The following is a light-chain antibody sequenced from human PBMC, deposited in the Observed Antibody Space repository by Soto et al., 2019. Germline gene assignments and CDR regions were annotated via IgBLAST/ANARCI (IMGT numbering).Light chain of an antibody. CDR3: QQYGTSEII. J-gene: IGKJ5*01. Sequence: IVLTQSPGTLSLSPGERGTLSCRTSQSVSNTYVAWYQQKPGQAPRLLIYDTSSRVTGIPDRFSGSGSGTDFTLTISRLEPEDFAVFYCQQYGTSEIIFGQGTRLEIK. CDR1: QSVSNTY. V-gene: IGKV3-20*01. CDR2: DTS.